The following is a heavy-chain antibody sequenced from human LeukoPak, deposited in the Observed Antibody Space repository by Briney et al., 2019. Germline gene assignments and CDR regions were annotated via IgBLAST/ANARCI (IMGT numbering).Heavy chain of an antibody. CDR2: INAGYGNT. CDR3: ASSIYGNDAFDI. Sequence: GASVKVSCKASGYTFTSYAMHWVRQAPGQRLEWMGWINAGYGNTEYSQKFQGRVTITRDTSASTAYMELSSLRSEDTAVYYCASSIYGNDAFDIWGQGTMVTVSS. J-gene: IGHJ3*02. D-gene: IGHD4-11*01. V-gene: IGHV1-3*01. CDR1: GYTFTSYA.